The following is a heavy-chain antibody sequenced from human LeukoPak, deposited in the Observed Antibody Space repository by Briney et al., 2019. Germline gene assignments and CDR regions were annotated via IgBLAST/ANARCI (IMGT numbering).Heavy chain of an antibody. J-gene: IGHJ5*02. D-gene: IGHD6-6*01. V-gene: IGHV4-59*01. CDR2: IYYSGST. Sequence: PSETLSLTCTVSGGSISSYYWSWIRQPPGKGLEWIGYIYYSGSTNYNPSLKSRVTISVDTSKNQFSLKLSSVTAADTAVYYCARSEVDLIAARPGGIDPWGQGTLVTVSS. CDR3: ARSEVDLIAARPGGIDP. CDR1: GGSISSYY.